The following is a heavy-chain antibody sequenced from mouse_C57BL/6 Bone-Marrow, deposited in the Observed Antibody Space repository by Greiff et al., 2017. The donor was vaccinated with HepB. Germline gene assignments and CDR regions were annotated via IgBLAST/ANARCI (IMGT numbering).Heavy chain of an antibody. V-gene: IGHV1-81*01. CDR1: GYTFTSYG. CDR3: ARELYYYRAYFDY. CDR2: IYPRSGNT. Sequence: VKLVESGAELARPGASVKLSCKASGYTFTSYGISWVKQRTGQGLEWIGEIYPRSGNTYYNEKFKGKATLTEDKSSSTAYMELRSLTSEDSAVYFCARELYYYRAYFDYWGQVTTLTVSS. J-gene: IGHJ2*01. D-gene: IGHD1-1*01.